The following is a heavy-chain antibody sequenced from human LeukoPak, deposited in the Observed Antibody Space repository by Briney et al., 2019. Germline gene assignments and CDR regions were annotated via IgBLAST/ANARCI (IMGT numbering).Heavy chain of an antibody. V-gene: IGHV3-74*01. J-gene: IGHJ4*02. CDR1: GFTFSWYW. CDR3: ARGSGDY. Sequence: GGSLRLSCTASGFTFSWYWMDWVRQDPGKGLVWVSHINTDGSGTRYADSVKGRFTISRDNAKNSLYLQMTSLRAEDTAVYYCARGSGDYSGQGTLVTVSS. CDR2: INTDGSGT.